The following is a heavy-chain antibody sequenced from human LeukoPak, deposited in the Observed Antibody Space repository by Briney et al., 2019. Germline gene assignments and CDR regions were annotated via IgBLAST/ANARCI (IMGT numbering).Heavy chain of an antibody. J-gene: IGHJ2*01. V-gene: IGHV4-59*08. CDR3: ARLKLGAYFDL. D-gene: IGHD3-16*01. CDR1: GGSTSSDY. Sequence: SETLSLTCTVSGGSTSSDYWSWIRQSPGKGLEWIGYVYNSGDTGNNPSLKSRVTISLDTSKNQFSLKLSSVSAADTAIYYCARLKLGAYFDLWSRGTLVTVSS. CDR2: VYNSGDT.